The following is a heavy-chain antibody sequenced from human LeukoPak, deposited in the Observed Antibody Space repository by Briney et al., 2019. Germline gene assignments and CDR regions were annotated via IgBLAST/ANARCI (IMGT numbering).Heavy chain of an antibody. CDR2: IFPGDSDT. CDR1: GYSFSTYW. CDR3: ARHRGYSYGQYYFDY. D-gene: IGHD5-18*01. Sequence: PGESLKISCKGSGYSFSTYWIAWVRQLPGKGLEWMGIIFPGDSDTRYSPSFQGQVTISADKSISTAYLQWSSLKASDTAMYYCARHRGYSYGQYYFDYWGQGTLVTVSS. J-gene: IGHJ4*02. V-gene: IGHV5-51*01.